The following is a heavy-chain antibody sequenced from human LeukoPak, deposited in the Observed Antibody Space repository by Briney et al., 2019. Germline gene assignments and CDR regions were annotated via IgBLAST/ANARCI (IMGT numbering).Heavy chain of an antibody. CDR3: AKGLYSNPTYYYMDV. CDR1: GFTFSSYA. Sequence: GGSLRLSCAASGFTFSSYAMSWVRQAPGKGLEWVSAISGSGGSTYYADSVKGRFTISRDNSKNMLYLQMNSLRAEDTAVYYCAKGLYSNPTYYYMDVWGKGTTVTVSS. J-gene: IGHJ6*03. V-gene: IGHV3-23*01. CDR2: ISGSGGST. D-gene: IGHD4-11*01.